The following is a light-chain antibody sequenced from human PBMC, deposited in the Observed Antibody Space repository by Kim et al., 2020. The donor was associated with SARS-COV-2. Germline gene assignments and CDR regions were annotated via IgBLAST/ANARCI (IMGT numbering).Light chain of an antibody. CDR3: LQHKSYPYS. V-gene: IGKV1-17*03. CDR2: HAS. J-gene: IGKJ2*03. Sequence: DIQMTQSPSAMSASVGDRVTITSRASQDINRFLAWFQQKPGKVPKRLIYHASTLQSGVPSRFSGSGSGTEFSLTISSLQPEDFATYYCLQHKSYPYSFGQGTKLEI. CDR1: QDINRF.